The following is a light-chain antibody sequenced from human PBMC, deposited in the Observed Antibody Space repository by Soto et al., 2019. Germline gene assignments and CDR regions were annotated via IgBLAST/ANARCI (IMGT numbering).Light chain of an antibody. J-gene: IGKJ1*01. CDR1: QSVSSN. CDR3: QQYSNWPPWT. CDR2: GAS. V-gene: IGKV3-15*01. Sequence: ERVMTQSPATLSVSPGERVTLSCRASQSVSSNLAWYQQKPGQAPRLLIYGASTRATGIPARFSGSGSGTEFTLTISSLQSEDFGVYYCQQYSNWPPWTFGQGTKVEIK.